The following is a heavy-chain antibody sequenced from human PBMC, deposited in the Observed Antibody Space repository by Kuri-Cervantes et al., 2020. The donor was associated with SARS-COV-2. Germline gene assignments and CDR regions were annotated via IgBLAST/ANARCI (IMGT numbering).Heavy chain of an antibody. Sequence: ESLKISCTVSGGSISSRCYYWGRIRQPPGKGLEWIGNIYYSGSTYYNPSLKSRVTISVDTSKNQFSLKLSSVTAADTAVYYCARQDTYYYDSSGPFDYWGQGTLVTVSS. CDR1: GGSISSRCYY. D-gene: IGHD3-22*01. J-gene: IGHJ4*02. CDR3: ARQDTYYYDSSGPFDY. V-gene: IGHV4-39*01. CDR2: IYYSGST.